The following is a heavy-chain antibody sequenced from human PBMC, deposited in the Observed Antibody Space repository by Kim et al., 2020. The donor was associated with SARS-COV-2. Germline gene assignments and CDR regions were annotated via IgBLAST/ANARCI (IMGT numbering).Heavy chain of an antibody. J-gene: IGHJ4*02. CDR1: VFTFDDYG. V-gene: IGHV3-20*01. Sequence: GGSLRLSCVASVFTFDDYGMSWVRQAPGKGLEWVSGINRNSDSTGYADSVKGRFTISRDNAKNSLFLQMNSPRAEDTALYHCVRGYAGGPFDLWGQGTLVTVSS. CDR2: INRNSDST. D-gene: IGHD3-16*01. CDR3: VRGYAGGPFDL.